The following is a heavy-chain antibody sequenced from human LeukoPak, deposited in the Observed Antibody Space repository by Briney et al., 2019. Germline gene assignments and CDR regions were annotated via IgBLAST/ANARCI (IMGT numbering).Heavy chain of an antibody. CDR2: ISAYNGNT. CDR1: GYTLISYG. Sequence: ASVKVSCKASGYTLISYGISWVRQAPGQGLEGMGWISAYNGNTNYAQKVQGRVAMTTDTSTSTAYMEMRSLRSDDTAVYYCAREGYSGYGGYYYYGMDVWGKGSTVTVSS. D-gene: IGHD5-12*01. J-gene: IGHJ6*04. V-gene: IGHV1-18*04. CDR3: AREGYSGYGGYYYYGMDV.